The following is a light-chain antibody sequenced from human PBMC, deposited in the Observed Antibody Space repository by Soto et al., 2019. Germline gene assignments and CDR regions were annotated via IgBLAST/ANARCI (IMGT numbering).Light chain of an antibody. V-gene: IGLV2-23*01. J-gene: IGLJ1*01. Sequence: QSVLTQPASVSGSPGQSITISCTGSSSAVGSYRLVSWYQHHPGKVPKLIIYEGTKRPSGVSNRFSGSEPGNTASLTISGLQAEDEAAYYCCSTEPSRTFVFGTGTKVTVL. CDR2: EGT. CDR1: SSAVGSYRL. CDR3: CSTEPSRTFV.